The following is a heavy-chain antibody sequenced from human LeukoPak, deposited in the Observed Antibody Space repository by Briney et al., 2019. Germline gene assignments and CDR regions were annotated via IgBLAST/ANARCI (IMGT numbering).Heavy chain of an antibody. CDR2: ISGSGGST. CDR3: AKDWFSPLSAEYFQH. J-gene: IGHJ1*01. D-gene: IGHD3-10*01. V-gene: IGHV3-23*01. Sequence: TGGSLRLSCAASGFTFSSYAMSWVRQAPGKGLEWVSAISGSGGSTYYADSVKGRFTISRDNSKNTLYLQINSLRAEDTAVYYCAKDWFSPLSAEYFQHWGQGTLVTVSS. CDR1: GFTFSSYA.